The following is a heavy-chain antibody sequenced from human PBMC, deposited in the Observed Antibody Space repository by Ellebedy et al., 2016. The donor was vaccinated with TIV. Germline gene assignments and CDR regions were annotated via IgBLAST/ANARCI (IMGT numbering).Heavy chain of an antibody. V-gene: IGHV4-61*01. Sequence: SETLSLTXTVSGGSVSSVSYYWSWIRQPPGKGLEWIGHIYYSGSTKYNPSLKSRVTISVDTSKNQFSLKLSSVTAADTAVYYCARLMTILTPWGQGTLVTVSS. D-gene: IGHD4/OR15-4a*01. CDR2: IYYSGST. J-gene: IGHJ5*02. CDR1: GGSVSSVSYY. CDR3: ARLMTILTP.